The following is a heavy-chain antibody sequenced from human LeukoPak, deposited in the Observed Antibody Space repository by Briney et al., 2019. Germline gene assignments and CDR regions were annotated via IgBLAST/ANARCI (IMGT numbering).Heavy chain of an antibody. J-gene: IGHJ4*02. CDR2: IYTSGST. CDR3: ASSELLWFGKLWH. CDR1: GGSISSGSYY. V-gene: IGHV4-61*02. Sequence: PSETLSLTCTVSGGSISSGSYYWSWIRQPAGKGLEWIGRIYTSGSTNYNPSLKSRVTISVDTSKNQFSLKLSSVTAADTAVYYCASSELLWFGKLWHWGQGTLVTVSS. D-gene: IGHD3-10*01.